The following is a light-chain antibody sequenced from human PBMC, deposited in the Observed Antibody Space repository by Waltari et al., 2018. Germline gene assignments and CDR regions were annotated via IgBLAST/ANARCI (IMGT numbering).Light chain of an antibody. CDR2: MNN. CDR3: VVWDDSLSGRV. CDR1: RSNIGNNY. V-gene: IGLV1-47*01. Sequence: QSVLTQPPSASGTPGQRVTISCSGSRSNIGNNYVYWYQQPPGTAPKLLIYMNNQRPSGVPDRFSGSKSGTSASLAISGLRSEDEADYYCVVWDDSLSGRVFGGGTKVTVL. J-gene: IGLJ3*02.